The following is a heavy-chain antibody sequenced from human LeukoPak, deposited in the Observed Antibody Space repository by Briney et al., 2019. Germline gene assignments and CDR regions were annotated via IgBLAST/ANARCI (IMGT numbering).Heavy chain of an antibody. CDR1: GFTFSSYA. V-gene: IGHV3-30-3*01. D-gene: IGHD1-1*01. CDR3: ARESGDPHPRAGNGASFDY. CDR2: ISYDGSNK. Sequence: GGSLRLSCAASGFTFSSYAMHWVRQAPGKGLEWVAVISYDGSNKYYADSVKGRFTISRDNSKNTLYLQMNSLRAEDTAVYYCARESGDPHPRAGNGASFDYWGQGTLVTVSS. J-gene: IGHJ4*02.